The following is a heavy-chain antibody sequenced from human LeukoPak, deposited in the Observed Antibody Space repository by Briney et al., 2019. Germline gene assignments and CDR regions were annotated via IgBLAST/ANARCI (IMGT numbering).Heavy chain of an antibody. V-gene: IGHV1-18*01. Sequence: GASVKVSCRASGYIFASFTINWVRQAPGQGLEWMGWISTYNGKTTYAQNLQGRVTMTTDTSTSTAYMELRSLRSDDTAIYYCARADCGGDCYSFQYWGQGTLVTVSS. CDR3: ARADCGGDCYSFQY. D-gene: IGHD2-21*02. CDR1: GYIFASFT. CDR2: ISTYNGKT. J-gene: IGHJ4*02.